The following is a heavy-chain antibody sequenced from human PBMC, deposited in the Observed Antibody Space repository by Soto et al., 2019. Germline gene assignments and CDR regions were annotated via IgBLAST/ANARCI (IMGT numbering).Heavy chain of an antibody. CDR2: IYYSGST. V-gene: IGHV4-59*12. CDR1: GGSISSYY. J-gene: IGHJ5*02. Sequence: SETLSLTCTVSGGSISSYYWSWIRQPPGKGLEWIGYIYYSGSTNYNPSLKSRVTISVDRSKNQFSLKLSSVTAADTAVYYCARVRSEIDWFDPWGQGTLVTVSS. CDR3: ARVRSEIDWFDP.